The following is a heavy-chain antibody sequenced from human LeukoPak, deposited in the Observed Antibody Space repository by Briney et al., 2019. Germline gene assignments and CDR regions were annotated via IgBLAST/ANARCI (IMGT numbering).Heavy chain of an antibody. D-gene: IGHD5-24*01. CDR3: ARASGDGYKDY. CDR1: GSTFSSYA. CDR2: ISSNGGST. V-gene: IGHV3-64*01. J-gene: IGHJ4*02. Sequence: GGSLRLSCAASGSTFSSYAMHWVRQAPGKGLEYVSAISSNGGSTYYANSVKGRFTISRDNSKNTLYLQMGSLRAEDMAVYYCARASGDGYKDYWGQGTLVTVSS.